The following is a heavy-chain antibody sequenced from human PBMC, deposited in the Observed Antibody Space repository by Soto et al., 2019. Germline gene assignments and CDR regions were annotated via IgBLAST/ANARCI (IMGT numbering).Heavy chain of an antibody. J-gene: IGHJ6*02. V-gene: IGHV4-4*02. CDR1: GGSISSSNW. CDR2: IYHSGST. D-gene: IGHD4-4*01. Sequence: SETLSLTCAVSGGSISSSNWWSWVRQPPGKGLEWIGEIYHSGSTNYNPSLKSRVTISVDKSKNQFSLKLSSVTAAETTVYYCARTTDYYYYGMDVWGQGTTVTVSS. CDR3: ARTTDYYYYGMDV.